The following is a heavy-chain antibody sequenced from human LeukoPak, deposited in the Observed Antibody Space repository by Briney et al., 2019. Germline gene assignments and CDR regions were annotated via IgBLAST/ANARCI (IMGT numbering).Heavy chain of an antibody. CDR2: IYYSGST. CDR3: ARVATVTSNIYYYYYMDA. V-gene: IGHV4-31*03. J-gene: IGHJ6*03. Sequence: SETLSLTCTVSGGSISSGGYYWSWIRQHPGKGLEWIGYIYYSGSTYYNPSLKSRVTISVDTSKNQFSLKLSSVTATDTAVYYCARVATVTSNIYYYYYMDAWGKGTTVTVSS. CDR1: GGSISSGGYY. D-gene: IGHD4-11*01.